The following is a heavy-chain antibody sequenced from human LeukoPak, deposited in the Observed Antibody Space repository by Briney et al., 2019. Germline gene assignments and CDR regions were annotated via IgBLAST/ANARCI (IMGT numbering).Heavy chain of an antibody. CDR1: GFTFSDYY. Sequence: GGSLRLSCAASGFTFSDYYMSWFRQAPGKGLEWVSYISSSGSTIYYADSVKGRFTISRDNAKNSLYLQMNSLRAEDTAVYYCARDSPYYYDSSGYHTFDYWGQGTLVTVSS. CDR3: ARDSPYYYDSSGYHTFDY. D-gene: IGHD3-22*01. V-gene: IGHV3-11*01. J-gene: IGHJ4*02. CDR2: ISSSGSTI.